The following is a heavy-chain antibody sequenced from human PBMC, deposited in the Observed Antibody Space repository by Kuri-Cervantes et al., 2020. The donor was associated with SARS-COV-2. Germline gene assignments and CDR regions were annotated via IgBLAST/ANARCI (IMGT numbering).Heavy chain of an antibody. CDR1: GFTFSGHW. CDR2: INPDGSYT. J-gene: IGHJ5*02. V-gene: IGHV3-74*01. D-gene: IGHD1-1*01. Sequence: GESLKISCAASGFTFSGHWIHWVRQAPGKGLVWVSSINPDGSYTNNADSVKGRITISGDNAKNSLYLQMNSLRAEDTAVYYCARDNRHNPPSWFDPWGQGTLVTVSS. CDR3: ARDNRHNPPSWFDP.